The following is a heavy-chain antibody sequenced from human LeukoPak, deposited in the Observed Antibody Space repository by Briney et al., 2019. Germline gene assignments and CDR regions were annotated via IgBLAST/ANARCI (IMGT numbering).Heavy chain of an antibody. D-gene: IGHD6-19*01. V-gene: IGHV4-39*01. CDR3: ARRSYSSGWYMGLDY. CDR2: VFYRGTA. CDR1: GVSISSSSYY. J-gene: IGHJ4*02. Sequence: PSETLSLTCTVSGVSISSSSYYWDWIRQPPGKGLEWIGTVFYRGTAYYNPSLKSRVTISVDTSKNQFSLKMSSVTAADTAVYYCARRSYSSGWYMGLDYWGQGTLVTVSS.